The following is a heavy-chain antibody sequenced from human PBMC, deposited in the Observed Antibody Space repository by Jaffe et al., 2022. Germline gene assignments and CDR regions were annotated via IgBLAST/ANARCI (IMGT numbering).Heavy chain of an antibody. D-gene: IGHD2-2*01. CDR1: GYFISSGYY. V-gene: IGHV4-38-2*01. CDR2: IYHSGSI. CDR3: ARLGEEVPAAAYHLDA. J-gene: IGHJ6*03. Sequence: QVQLEESGPGLVKPSETLSLTCAVSGYFISSGYYWGWIRQPPGKGLEWIGSIYHSGSIYYNPSLKSRITMSVDTSKNHFSLKLSSVTAADTAVYYCARLGEEVPAAAYHLDAWGKGTSVTVSS.